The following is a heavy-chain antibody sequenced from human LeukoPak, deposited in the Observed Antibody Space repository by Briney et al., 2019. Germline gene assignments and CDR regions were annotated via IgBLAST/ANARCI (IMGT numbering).Heavy chain of an antibody. V-gene: IGHV3-23*01. CDR1: GYTFSSYA. CDR2: ISSSGGRT. D-gene: IGHD5/OR15-5a*01. CDR3: AKGVSPQQFIDS. Sequence: PGGSLRLSCAASGYTFSSYAMSWIRQSPGKGLEWVSCISSSGGRTYYSSSVKGRFTIFRDNSKDTLYLQMDSLRAEDTAVYYCAKGVSPQQFIDSWGQGTLVTVSS. J-gene: IGHJ4*02.